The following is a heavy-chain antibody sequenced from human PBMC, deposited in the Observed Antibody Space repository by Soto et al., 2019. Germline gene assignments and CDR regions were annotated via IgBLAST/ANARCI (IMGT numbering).Heavy chain of an antibody. CDR1: GYTFTSYY. V-gene: IGHV1-46*03. CDR2: INPSGGST. J-gene: IGHJ6*02. D-gene: IGHD3-3*01. Sequence: GASVKVSCKASGYTFTSYYMHWVRQAPGQGLEWMGIINPSGGSTSYAQKFQGRVTMTRDTSTSTVYMELSSLRAEDTAVYYCAKSRVVNRSGYYYYGMDVWCQGTTVTVSS. CDR3: AKSRVVNRSGYYYYGMDV.